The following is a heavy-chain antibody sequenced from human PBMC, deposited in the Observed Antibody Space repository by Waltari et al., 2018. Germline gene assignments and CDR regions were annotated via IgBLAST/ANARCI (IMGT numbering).Heavy chain of an antibody. J-gene: IGHJ4*02. D-gene: IGHD6-13*01. CDR1: GGSISSYY. CDR3: AASSSYNDY. CDR2: IYYSGST. Sequence: QVQLQESGPGLVKPSETLSLTCTVSGGSISSYYWSWIRQPPGKGLEWIGYIYYSGSTNYTPSLKSRVTISVDTSKNQFSLKLSSVTAADTAVYYCAASSSYNDYWCQGTLVTVSS. V-gene: IGHV4-59*01.